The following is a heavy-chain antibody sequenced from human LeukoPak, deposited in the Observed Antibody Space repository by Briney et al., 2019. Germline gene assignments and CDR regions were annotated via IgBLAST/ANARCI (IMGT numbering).Heavy chain of an antibody. Sequence: ASVKVSCKTSGYTFTTYGVTWVRQAPRQGLEWMGWISAYNGDTMYAQRFQDRFTMTTDISTSTANMELRSPRSDDTAVYYCARDHSSSCQLLDYWGQGTLVTISS. CDR1: GYTFTTYG. J-gene: IGHJ4*02. CDR2: ISAYNGDT. D-gene: IGHD6-13*01. CDR3: ARDHSSSCQLLDY. V-gene: IGHV1-18*01.